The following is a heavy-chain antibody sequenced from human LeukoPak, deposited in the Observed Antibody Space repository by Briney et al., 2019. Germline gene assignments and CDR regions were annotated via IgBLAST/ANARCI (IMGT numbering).Heavy chain of an antibody. V-gene: IGHV4-59*01. D-gene: IGHD1-26*01. J-gene: IGHJ4*02. Sequence: PSETLSLTCTVSGGSISSYYWSWIRQPPGKGLEWIGYIYYSGSTNYNPSLKSRVTISVGTSKNQFSLKLSSVTAADTAVYFCARCRSYGADYWGQGTLVTVSS. CDR2: IYYSGST. CDR1: GGSISSYY. CDR3: ARCRSYGADY.